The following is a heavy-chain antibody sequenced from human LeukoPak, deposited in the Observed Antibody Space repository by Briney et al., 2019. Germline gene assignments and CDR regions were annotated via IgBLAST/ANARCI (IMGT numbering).Heavy chain of an antibody. CDR3: ARVRSSWTDAFDI. J-gene: IGHJ3*02. V-gene: IGHV3-21*01. CDR1: GFTFSNYA. D-gene: IGHD6-13*01. CDR2: ISSSSSYI. Sequence: GGSPRLSCAASGFTFSNYAMTWVRQAPGKGLEWVSSISSSSSYIYYADSVKGRFTISRDNAKNSLYLQMNSLRAEDTAVYYCARVRSSWTDAFDIWGQGTMVTVSS.